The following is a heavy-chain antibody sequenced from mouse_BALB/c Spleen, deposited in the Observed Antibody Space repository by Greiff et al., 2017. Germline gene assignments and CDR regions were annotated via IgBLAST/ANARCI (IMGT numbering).Heavy chain of an antibody. CDR3: ARQCAYAMDY. CDR1: GFTFSSYT. Sequence: DVMLVESGGGLVQPGGSLKLSCAASGFTFSSYTMSWVRQTPEKRLEWVAYISNGGGSTYYPDTVKGRFTISRDNAKNTLYLQMSSLKSEDTAMYYCARQCAYAMDYWGQGTSVTVSS. CDR2: ISNGGGST. V-gene: IGHV5-12-2*01. J-gene: IGHJ4*01.